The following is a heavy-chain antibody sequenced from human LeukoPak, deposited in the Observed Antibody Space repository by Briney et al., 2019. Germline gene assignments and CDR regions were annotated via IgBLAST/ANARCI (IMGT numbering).Heavy chain of an antibody. J-gene: IGHJ4*02. D-gene: IGHD1-26*01. CDR1: GGRFKSYG. CDR2: INPYSGDT. CDR3: ARVAMSGIGSDDF. Sequence: ASVKVSCKTTGGRFKSYGFSWVRQAPGQGLEWMGWINPYSGDTNYAQKFQGRVTMTRDTSISTAYMELSSLKSDDTAVYYCARVAMSGIGSDDFWGQGTLVTASS. V-gene: IGHV1-2*02.